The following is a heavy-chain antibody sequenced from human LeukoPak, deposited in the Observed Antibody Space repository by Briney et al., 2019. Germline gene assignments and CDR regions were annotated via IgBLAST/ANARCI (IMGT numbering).Heavy chain of an antibody. Sequence: GESLKISCKGLGYSFSSYWNAWVRQRPGKGLEWMGIIYPGGSETRYDPSFQGQVTISADSSTSTAYLQWSSLRASDTAMYYCARASRDGYNQNFDHRGQGTLVTVSS. CDR3: ARASRDGYNQNFDH. D-gene: IGHD5-24*01. CDR1: GYSFSSYW. J-gene: IGHJ4*02. V-gene: IGHV5-51*01. CDR2: IYPGGSET.